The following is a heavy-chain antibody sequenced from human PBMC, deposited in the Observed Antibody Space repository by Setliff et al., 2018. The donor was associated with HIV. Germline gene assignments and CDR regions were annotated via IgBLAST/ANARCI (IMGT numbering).Heavy chain of an antibody. J-gene: IGHJ3*02. CDR3: ARDRENYYDSTGAFDI. D-gene: IGHD3-22*01. Sequence: PSETLSLTCGVSGYSISSGYYWGWIRQPPGKGLEWIGSIYHNGITYYNPSLKSRVTISVDTSQNQFSLKLSSVTAADTAIYYCARDRENYYDSTGAFDIWGQGTMVTVSS. CDR2: IYHNGIT. CDR1: GYSISSGYY. V-gene: IGHV4-38-2*02.